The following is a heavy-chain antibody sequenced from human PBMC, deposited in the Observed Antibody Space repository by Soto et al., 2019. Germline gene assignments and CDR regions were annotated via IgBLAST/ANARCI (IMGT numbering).Heavy chain of an antibody. V-gene: IGHV3-64*01. J-gene: IGHJ4*02. CDR1: GFTFGSYP. D-gene: IGHD6-13*01. CDR2: ISTNGDRT. Sequence: EVQLVESGGGLVQPGRSLRLSCAASGFTFGSYPMHWVRQAPGKGLEYVSAISTNGDRTFYANSVKGRFTISRDNSKNTLYLQMGSLRAEDMGVYYCAREGMSRPRWVFDYWGQGTLVTASS. CDR3: AREGMSRPRWVFDY.